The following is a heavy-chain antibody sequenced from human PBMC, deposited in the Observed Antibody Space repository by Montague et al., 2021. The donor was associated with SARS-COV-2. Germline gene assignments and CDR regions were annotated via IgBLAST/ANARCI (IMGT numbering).Heavy chain of an antibody. CDR3: ARTHYDILPGYYYDMDV. CDR2: IDWDDDK. Sequence: PPLVIPTQTLTLTCTFSGFSLSTSGMCVSWIRQPPGKALEWLARIDWDDDKYYSTSLKTRLTISKDTSKNQVVLTMTNMDPVDTATYYCARTHYDILPGYYYDMDVWGQGTTVTVSS. D-gene: IGHD3-9*01. V-gene: IGHV2-70*11. CDR1: GFSLSTSGMC. J-gene: IGHJ6*02.